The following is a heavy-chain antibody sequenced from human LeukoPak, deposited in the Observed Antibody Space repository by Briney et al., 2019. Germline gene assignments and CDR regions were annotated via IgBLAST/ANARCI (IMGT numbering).Heavy chain of an antibody. CDR2: INPNSGGT. J-gene: IGHJ6*03. CDR1: GYTFTGYY. Sequence: ASVKVSCKASGYTFTGYYMHWVRQAPGQGLEWMGWINPNSGGTNYAQKFQGRVTMTRDTSISTAYMELSRLRSDDTAVYYCALGYRSGGSCYNRYYYYYMDVWGKGTTVTASS. V-gene: IGHV1-2*02. CDR3: ALGYRSGGSCYNRYYYYYMDV. D-gene: IGHD2-15*01.